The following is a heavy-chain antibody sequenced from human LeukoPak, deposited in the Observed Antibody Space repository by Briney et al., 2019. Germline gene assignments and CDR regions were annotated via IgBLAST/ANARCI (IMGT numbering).Heavy chain of an antibody. Sequence: PGGSLRLSCAASGFTFTDYTMHWVRQAPGKGLEWVSGISWNSGSIGYADSVKGRFTISRDNAKNTLYLQMNSLRAEDTAVYYCARQYSGYAGHPFGYWGQGTLVTVSS. CDR3: ARQYSGYAGHPFGY. CDR2: ISWNSGSI. J-gene: IGHJ4*02. V-gene: IGHV3-9*01. D-gene: IGHD5-12*01. CDR1: GFTFTDYT.